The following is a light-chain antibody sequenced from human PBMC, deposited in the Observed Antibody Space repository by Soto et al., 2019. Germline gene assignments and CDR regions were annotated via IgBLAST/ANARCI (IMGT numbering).Light chain of an antibody. CDR1: SSDVGGYNY. CDR3: SSYTRSSTLF. J-gene: IGLJ1*01. Sequence: QSVLTQPASVSGSPGQSITISCTGTSSDVGGYNYVSWYQQHPGKAPKLMIYEVSDRPSGVSNRFSGSKSGNTASLTISGLQAEDEADYYCSSYTRSSTLFFGTGTKLTVL. V-gene: IGLV2-14*01. CDR2: EVS.